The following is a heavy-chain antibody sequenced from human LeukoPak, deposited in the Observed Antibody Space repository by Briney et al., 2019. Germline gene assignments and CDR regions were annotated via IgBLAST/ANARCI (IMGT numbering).Heavy chain of an antibody. V-gene: IGHV4-61*02. D-gene: IGHD1-1*01. Sequence: PSETLSLTCTVSGGSISSGSYYWSWIRQPAGKGLEWIGRIYTSGSTNYNPSLKSRVTISVDTSKNQFSLKLSSVTAADTAVYYCAREKLEMDYWGQGTLVTVSS. CDR3: AREKLEMDY. J-gene: IGHJ4*02. CDR1: GGSISSGSYY. CDR2: IYTSGST.